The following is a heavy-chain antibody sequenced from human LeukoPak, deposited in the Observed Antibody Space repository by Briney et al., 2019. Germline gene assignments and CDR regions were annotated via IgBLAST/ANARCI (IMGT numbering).Heavy chain of an antibody. CDR3: ARAIEVGAMTPFDY. J-gene: IGHJ4*02. V-gene: IGHV4-38-2*02. CDR1: GYSISSGYY. CDR2: IYHSGRT. D-gene: IGHD1-26*01. Sequence: ETLSLTCTVSGYSISSGYYWGWIRQPPGKGLEWIGSIYHSGRTYYNPSLKSRVTISVDTPKNQFSLKLSSVTAADTAVYYCARAIEVGAMTPFDYWGQGTLVTVSS.